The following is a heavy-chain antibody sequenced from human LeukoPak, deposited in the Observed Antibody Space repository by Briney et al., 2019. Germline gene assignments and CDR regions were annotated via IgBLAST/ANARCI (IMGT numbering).Heavy chain of an antibody. V-gene: IGHV1-46*01. Sequence: ASVKVSCKASGYTFTNYYIHWVRLAPGQGLEWTGIINPSGGSTSYAQKFQGRVTMTRDTSTSTVYMELSSLRSEDTAVYYCAREGPYSDSSRSRFDYWGQGTLVTVSS. CDR3: AREGPYSDSSRSRFDY. CDR2: INPSGGST. D-gene: IGHD6-6*01. CDR1: GYTFTNYY. J-gene: IGHJ4*02.